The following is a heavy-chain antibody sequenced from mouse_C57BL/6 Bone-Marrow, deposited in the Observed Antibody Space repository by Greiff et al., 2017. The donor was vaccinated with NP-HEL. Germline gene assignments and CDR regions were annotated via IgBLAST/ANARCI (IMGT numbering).Heavy chain of an antibody. CDR3: RGYFDV. CDR2: IDPSDSYT. CDR1: GYTFTSYW. Sequence: QVQLQQPGAELVKPGASVKLSCKASGYTFTSYWMQWVKQRPGQGLEWIGEIDPSDSYTNYNQKFKGKATLTVDTSSSTAYMQLSSLTSEDSAVYYCRGYFDVWGTGTTVTVSS. V-gene: IGHV1-50*01. J-gene: IGHJ1*03.